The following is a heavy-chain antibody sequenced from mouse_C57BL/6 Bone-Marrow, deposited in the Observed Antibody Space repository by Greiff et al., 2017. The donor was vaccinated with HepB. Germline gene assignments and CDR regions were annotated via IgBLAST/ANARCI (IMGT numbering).Heavy chain of an antibody. Sequence: EVMLVESEGGLVQPGSSMKLSCTASGFTFSDYYMAWVRQVPEKGLEWVANINYDGSSTDYLDSLKSRFIISRDNAKNILYLQMSSLKSEDTATYYCARVLNCFYAMDYWGQGTSVTVSS. CDR3: ARVLNCFYAMDY. D-gene: IGHD4-1*01. J-gene: IGHJ4*01. CDR1: GFTFSDYY. CDR2: INYDGSST. V-gene: IGHV5-16*01.